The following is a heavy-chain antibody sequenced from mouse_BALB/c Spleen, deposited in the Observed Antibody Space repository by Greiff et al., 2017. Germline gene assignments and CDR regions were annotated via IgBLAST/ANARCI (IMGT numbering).Heavy chain of an antibody. Sequence: EVQGVESGAELVKPGASVKLSCTASGFNIKDTYMHWVKQRPEQGLEWIGRIDPANGNTKYDPKFQGKATITADTSSNTAYLQLSSLTSEDTAVYYCADYDYAMDYWGQGTSVTVSS. CDR2: IDPANGNT. D-gene: IGHD2-4*01. J-gene: IGHJ4*01. CDR1: GFNIKDTY. V-gene: IGHV14-3*02. CDR3: ADYDYAMDY.